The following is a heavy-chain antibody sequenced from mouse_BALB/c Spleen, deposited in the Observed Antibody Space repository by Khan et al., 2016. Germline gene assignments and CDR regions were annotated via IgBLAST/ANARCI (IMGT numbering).Heavy chain of an antibody. V-gene: IGHV9-3-1*01. CDR2: INTYTGES. CDR3: AIGGDYGGFAS. J-gene: IGHJ3*01. Sequence: QIQVVPSGPELKKPGETVKISCKASGYTFTNYGMNWVKQAPGKGLKWMGWINTYTGESSYADDFKGRFAISLQTSASTAHLPINNLKNEATAAYFCAIGGDYGGFASWGQGTLVTVSA. CDR1: GYTFTNYG. D-gene: IGHD2-13*01.